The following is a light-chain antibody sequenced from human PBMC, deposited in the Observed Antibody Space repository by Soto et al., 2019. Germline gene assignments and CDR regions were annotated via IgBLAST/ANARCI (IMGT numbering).Light chain of an antibody. CDR1: QSVSGW. J-gene: IGKJ4*01. V-gene: IGKV1-5*01. Sequence: DSQMTQSPSTVAASVGDTVTVTCRASQSVSGWLAWYQQKPGEAPKLLIYLASSLSSGVPSRFSGSGSGTEFTLTISSLQPDDFATYYCQQYNSYPLTFGGGTKVDIK. CDR2: LAS. CDR3: QQYNSYPLT.